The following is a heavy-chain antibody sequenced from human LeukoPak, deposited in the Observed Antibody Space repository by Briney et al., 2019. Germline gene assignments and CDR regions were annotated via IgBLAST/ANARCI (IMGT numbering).Heavy chain of an antibody. CDR3: AKDRRGSYYYYYYMDV. Sequence: GGSLRLSCAASGFTFDDYAMHWVRQAPGKGLEWVSLISWGGGSTYYADSVKGRFTISRDNSKNSLYLQMNSLRAEDTALYYCAKDRRGSYYYYYYMDVWGKGTTVTVSS. V-gene: IGHV3-43D*03. CDR1: GFTFDDYA. D-gene: IGHD1-26*01. CDR2: ISWGGGST. J-gene: IGHJ6*03.